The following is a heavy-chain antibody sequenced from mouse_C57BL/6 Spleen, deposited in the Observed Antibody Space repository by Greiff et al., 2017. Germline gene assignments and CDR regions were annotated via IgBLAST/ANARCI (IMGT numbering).Heavy chain of an antibody. CDR2: INPSTGGT. CDR3: ARSWAY. J-gene: IGHJ3*01. CDR1: GYSFTGYY. V-gene: IGHV1-42*01. Sequence: VQLKESGPELVKPGASVKISCKASGYSFTGYYMNWVKQSPEKSLEWIGEINPSTGGTTYNQKFKAKATLTVDKSSSTAYMQLKSLTSEDSAVYYCARSWAYWGQGTLVTVSA.